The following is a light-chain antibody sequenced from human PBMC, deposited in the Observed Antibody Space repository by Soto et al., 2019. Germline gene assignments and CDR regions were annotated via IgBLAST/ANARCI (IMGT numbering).Light chain of an antibody. CDR1: SSNIGAGYD. CDR3: CSYAGGSTAV. J-gene: IGLJ2*01. CDR2: GHN. V-gene: IGLV1-40*01. Sequence: QSVLTQPPSVSGAPGQRVTISCTGSSSNIGAGYDVHWYQQLPGRAPKLLIYGHNNRPSGVPDRFSVSKSGTSDSLAITGLQAEDEGDYYCCSYAGGSTAVFGGGTQLTVL.